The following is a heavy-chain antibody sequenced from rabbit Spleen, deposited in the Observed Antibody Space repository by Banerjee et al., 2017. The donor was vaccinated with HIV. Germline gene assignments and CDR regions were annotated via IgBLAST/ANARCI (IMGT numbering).Heavy chain of an antibody. Sequence: QQQLVESGGGLVKPGASLTLTCKASGFSFRFSFSDNYWICWVRQAPGKGLEWIGCINTATGKDVYASWAKGRFTISKTSSTTVTLQMTSLTAADTATYFCARDLTGVIGWNFNLWGPGTLVTVS. J-gene: IGHJ4*01. CDR1: GFSFRFSFSDNYW. V-gene: IGHV1S45*01. CDR3: ARDLTGVIGWNFNL. D-gene: IGHD1-1*01. CDR2: INTATGKD.